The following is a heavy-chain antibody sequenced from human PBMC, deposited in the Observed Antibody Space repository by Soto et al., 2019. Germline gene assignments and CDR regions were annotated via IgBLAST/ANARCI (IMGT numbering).Heavy chain of an antibody. CDR2: ISGSSDHT. J-gene: IGHJ4*02. CDR1: GFTFSNYA. Sequence: EVQLLESGGGLVQPGGSLRLSCAASGFTFSNYALSWVRQAPGKGLEWVSAISGSSDHTFYADSVKGRFTISRDNSKSTLYLQVNSLRAEDTAVYYCAKATYSSGWRSYFDFWGQGTQVTVSS. CDR3: AKATYSSGWRSYFDF. V-gene: IGHV3-23*01. D-gene: IGHD6-19*01.